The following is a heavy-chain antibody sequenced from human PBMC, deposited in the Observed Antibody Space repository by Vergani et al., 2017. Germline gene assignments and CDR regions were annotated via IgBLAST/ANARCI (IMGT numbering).Heavy chain of an antibody. J-gene: IGHJ4*02. V-gene: IGHV1-3*01. CDR2: INAGNGNT. CDR3: AGEGFYDYVWGSYRLRGGYYFDY. Sequence: QVQLVQSGAEVKKPGASVKVSCKASGYTFTSYAMHWVRQAPGQRLEWMGWINAGNGNTKYSQKFQGRVTITRDTSASTAYMELSSLRSEDTAVYYCAGEGFYDYVWGSYRLRGGYYFDYWVQGTLVTVSS. CDR1: GYTFTSYA. D-gene: IGHD3-16*02.